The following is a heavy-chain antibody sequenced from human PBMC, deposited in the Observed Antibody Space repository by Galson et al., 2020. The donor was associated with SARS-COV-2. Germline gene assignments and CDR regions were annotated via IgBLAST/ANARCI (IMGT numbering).Heavy chain of an antibody. CDR3: AREWSGDYSDYFDA. Sequence: SETLSLTCTVSGDPMSGDTYYWSWIRQPAGKGLEWIGHIDSSGSTNFNPSLKRRVSISIDTSKNQFSLKLNSVTAADTAIYYCAREWSGDYSDYFDAWGQGTLVSVSS. D-gene: IGHD4-17*01. J-gene: IGHJ4*02. CDR1: GDPMSGDTYY. V-gene: IGHV4-61*09. CDR2: IDSSGST.